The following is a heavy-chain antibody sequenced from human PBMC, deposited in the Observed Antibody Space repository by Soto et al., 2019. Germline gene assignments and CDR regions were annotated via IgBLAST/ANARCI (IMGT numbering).Heavy chain of an antibody. J-gene: IGHJ6*02. D-gene: IGHD3-10*01. CDR2: IYHSGST. CDR3: ASSSYYGSGMLYYYGMDV. Sequence: QVQLQESGPGLVKPSGPLSLTCAVSGGSISSSNWWSWVRQPPGKELEWIGEIYHSGSTNYNPSLQSRVTISVDKSKNEFSLKLSSVTAADTAVYYCASSSYYGSGMLYYYGMDVWGQGTTVTVSS. CDR1: GGSISSSNW. V-gene: IGHV4-4*02.